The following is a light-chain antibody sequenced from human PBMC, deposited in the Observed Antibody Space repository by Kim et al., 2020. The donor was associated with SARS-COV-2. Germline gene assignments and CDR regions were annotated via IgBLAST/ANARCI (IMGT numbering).Light chain of an antibody. J-gene: IGKJ4*01. Sequence: SPGESATLSCRTSQSVSSNLAWYQQKPGQAPRLLIYDASTRATGIPARFSGSGSGTEFTLTISSLQSGDFAVYYCQQYNNWPPLTFGGGTKVDIK. V-gene: IGKV3-15*01. CDR3: QQYNNWPPLT. CDR1: QSVSSN. CDR2: DAS.